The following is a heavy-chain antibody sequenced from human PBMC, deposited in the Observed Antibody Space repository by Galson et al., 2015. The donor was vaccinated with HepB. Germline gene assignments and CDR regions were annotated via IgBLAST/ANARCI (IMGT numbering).Heavy chain of an antibody. CDR2: ISYDGSNK. J-gene: IGHJ2*01. D-gene: IGHD3-9*01. CDR3: ARGGYDILTGRKITSWYFDL. V-gene: IGHV3-30*04. Sequence: SLRLSCAASGFTFSSYAMHWVRQAPGKGLEWVAVISYDGSNKYYADSVKGRFTISRDNSKNTLYLQMNSLRAEDTAVYYCARGGYDILTGRKITSWYFDLWGRGTLVTVSS. CDR1: GFTFSSYA.